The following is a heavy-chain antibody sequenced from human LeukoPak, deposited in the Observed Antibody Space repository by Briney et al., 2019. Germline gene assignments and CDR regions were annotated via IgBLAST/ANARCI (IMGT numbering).Heavy chain of an antibody. CDR1: GYSISSGYY. V-gene: IGHV4-38-2*02. Sequence: SETLSLTCTVSGYSISSGYYWGWIRQPPGKGLEWIGSIYHSGSTYYNPSLKSRVTISVDTSKNQFSLKLSSVTAADTAVYYCARDSVVVTAAFDYWGQGTLVTVSS. J-gene: IGHJ4*02. CDR3: ARDSVVVTAAFDY. CDR2: IYHSGST. D-gene: IGHD2-21*02.